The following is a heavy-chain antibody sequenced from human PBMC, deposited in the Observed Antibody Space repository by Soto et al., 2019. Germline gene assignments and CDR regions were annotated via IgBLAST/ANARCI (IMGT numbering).Heavy chain of an antibody. V-gene: IGHV1-18*01. CDR3: ARDKGDGSGSYYGY. CDR1: GYTFTSYG. D-gene: IGHD3-10*01. CDR2: ISAYNGNT. J-gene: IGHJ4*02. Sequence: QVQLVQSGAEVKKPGASVKVSCKASGYTFTSYGISWVRQAPGQGLEWMGWISAYNGNTNYAQKRQGRVPMTTDASPSTAYMELRSLRSDDTAVYYCARDKGDGSGSYYGYWGQGTLVTVSS.